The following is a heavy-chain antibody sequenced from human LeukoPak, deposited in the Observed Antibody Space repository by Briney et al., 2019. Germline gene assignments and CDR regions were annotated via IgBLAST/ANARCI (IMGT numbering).Heavy chain of an antibody. CDR3: ARANYDYVWGSYRSYYFDY. V-gene: IGHV3-30*03. Sequence: PGRSLRLSCAASGFTFSSYGMHWVRQAPGKGLEWVAVISHDGGYKDYADSVKGRFTISRDNSKNTLYLQMNSLRAEDTAVYYCARANYDYVWGSYRSYYFDYWGQGTLVTVSS. CDR1: GFTFSSYG. J-gene: IGHJ4*02. CDR2: ISHDGGYK. D-gene: IGHD3-16*02.